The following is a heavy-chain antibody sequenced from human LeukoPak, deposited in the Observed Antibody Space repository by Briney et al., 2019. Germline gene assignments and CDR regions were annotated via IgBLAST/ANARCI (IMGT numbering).Heavy chain of an antibody. V-gene: IGHV4-61*05. CDR2: IYYSGST. Sequence: SETLSLTCTVSGGSISSSSYYWGWIRQPPGKGLEWIGYIYYSGSTNYNPSLKSRVTISVDTSKNQFSLKLSSVTAADTAVYYCARHLPGSGSYYMYYYYYGMDVWGQGTTVTVSS. CDR3: ARHLPGSGSYYMYYYYYGMDV. J-gene: IGHJ6*02. CDR1: GGSISSSSYY. D-gene: IGHD3-10*01.